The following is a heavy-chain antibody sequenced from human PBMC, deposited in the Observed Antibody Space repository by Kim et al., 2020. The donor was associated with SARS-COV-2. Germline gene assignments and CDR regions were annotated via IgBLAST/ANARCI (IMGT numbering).Heavy chain of an antibody. CDR3: ARLTDYYDSSWDAFDI. Sequence: SETLSLTCTVSGGSISSGGYYWSWIRQHPGKGLEWIGYIYYSGSTYYNPSLKSRVTISVDTSKNQFSLKLSSVTAADTAVYYCARLTDYYDSSWDAFDIWGQGTMVTVSS. V-gene: IGHV4-31*03. CDR2: IYYSGST. J-gene: IGHJ3*02. CDR1: GGSISSGGYY. D-gene: IGHD3-22*01.